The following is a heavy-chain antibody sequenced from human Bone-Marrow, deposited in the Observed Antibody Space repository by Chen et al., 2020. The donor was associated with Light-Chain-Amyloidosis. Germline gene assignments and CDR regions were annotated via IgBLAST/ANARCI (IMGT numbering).Heavy chain of an antibody. Sequence: EVQLVESGGGLVKPGGSLRLSWAASGCTFSNYDMNWVRQVPGKGLEWISAVTNRISNIYYAASVRGRFTISRDNAKNSLYLQMNSLRAEDTAMYYCASSAPDPSSWGQGTLVTVSS. J-gene: IGHJ5*02. CDR3: ASSAPDPSS. CDR1: GCTFSNYD. V-gene: IGHV3-21*01. CDR2: VTNRISNI.